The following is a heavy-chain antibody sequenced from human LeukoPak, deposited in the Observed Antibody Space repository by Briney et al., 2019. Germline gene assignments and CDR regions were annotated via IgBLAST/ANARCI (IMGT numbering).Heavy chain of an antibody. J-gene: IGHJ2*01. V-gene: IGHV4-30-2*01. D-gene: IGHD3-22*01. CDR1: GGSISSGGYS. Sequence: PSETLSLTCAVSGGSISSGGYSWSWIRQPPGKGLEWIGYIYHSGSTYYNPSLKSRVTISVDRSKDQFSLKLSSVTAADTAVYYCARDIHDSSLVVGYFDLWGRGTLVTVFS. CDR2: IYHSGST. CDR3: ARDIHDSSLVVGYFDL.